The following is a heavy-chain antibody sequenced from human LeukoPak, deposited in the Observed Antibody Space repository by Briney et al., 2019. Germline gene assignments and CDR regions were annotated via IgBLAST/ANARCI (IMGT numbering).Heavy chain of an antibody. Sequence: SETLSLTCAVYGGSFSGYYWSWIRQPPGKGLEWIGEINHSGSTNYNPSLKSRVTISVGTSKNQFSLKLSSVTAADTAVYYCASGGYCSSTSCHHNWFDPWGQGTLVTVSS. V-gene: IGHV4-34*01. CDR2: INHSGST. D-gene: IGHD2-2*01. CDR3: ASGGYCSSTSCHHNWFDP. CDR1: GGSFSGYY. J-gene: IGHJ5*02.